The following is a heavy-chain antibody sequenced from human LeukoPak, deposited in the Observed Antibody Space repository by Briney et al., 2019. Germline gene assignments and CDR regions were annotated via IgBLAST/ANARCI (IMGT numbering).Heavy chain of an antibody. CDR2: IKQDGSEK. Sequence: GGSLRLSCAASGFTFSSYWMSWVRQAPGKGLEWVANIKQDGSEKYYVDSVKGRFTISRDNAKNSLYLQMNSLRAEDTAVYYCGFERRYNWNDVVSLLDYWGQGTLVTVSS. CDR1: GFTFSSYW. D-gene: IGHD1-20*01. J-gene: IGHJ4*02. V-gene: IGHV3-7*01. CDR3: GFERRYNWNDVVSLLDY.